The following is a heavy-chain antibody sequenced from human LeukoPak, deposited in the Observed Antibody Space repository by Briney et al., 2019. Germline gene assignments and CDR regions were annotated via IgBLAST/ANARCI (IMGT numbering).Heavy chain of an antibody. CDR3: AKDLSAPETYSYYDFWSGYFQGNG. V-gene: IGHV3-23*01. D-gene: IGHD3-3*01. Sequence: PGGPLRLSCAASGFTFSSYAMSWVRQAPGKGLEWVSAISGSGGSTYYADSVKGRFTISRDNSKNTLYLQMNSLRAEDTAVYYCAKDLSAPETYSYYDFWSGYFQGNGWGQGTLVTVSS. CDR1: GFTFSSYA. J-gene: IGHJ4*02. CDR2: ISGSGGST.